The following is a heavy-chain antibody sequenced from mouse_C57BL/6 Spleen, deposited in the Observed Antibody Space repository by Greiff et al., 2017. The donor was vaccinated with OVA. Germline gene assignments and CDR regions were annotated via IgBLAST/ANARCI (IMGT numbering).Heavy chain of an antibody. V-gene: IGHV1-50*01. CDR2: IDPSDSYT. D-gene: IGHD1-1*01. CDR3: ARGILRFYWYFDV. CDR1: GYTFTSYW. Sequence: VQLQQPGAELVKPGASVKLSCKASGYTFTSYWMQWVKQRPGQGLEWIGEIDPSDSYTNYNQKFKGKATLTVDTSSSTAYMQLSSLTSEDSAVYYCARGILRFYWYFDVWGTGTTVTVSS. J-gene: IGHJ1*03.